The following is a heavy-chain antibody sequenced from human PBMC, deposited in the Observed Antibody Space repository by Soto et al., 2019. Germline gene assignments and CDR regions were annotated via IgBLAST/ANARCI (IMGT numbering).Heavy chain of an antibody. D-gene: IGHD6-13*01. J-gene: IGHJ4*02. V-gene: IGHV1-18*01. CDR3: ARSGSSWNLREFDY. CDR2: ISVYNGNT. Sequence: QVQLVQSGAEVKKPGASVKVSCKASDYTFTSYGFIWVRQAPGQGLEWIGWISVYNGNTNYAQKFRGRDTMTTDISTTTAYMEMRSLRSDDTAVYYCARSGSSWNLREFDYWGQGTLVTVSS. CDR1: DYTFTSYG.